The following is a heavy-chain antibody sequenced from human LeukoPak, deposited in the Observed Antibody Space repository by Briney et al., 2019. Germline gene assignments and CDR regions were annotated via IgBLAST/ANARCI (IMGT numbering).Heavy chain of an antibody. Sequence: PGGSLRLSCAASGFTFSSYSMNWVRQAPGKGLEWVSYISSSSTIYYADSVKGRFTISRDNAKNSLYLQMNSLRAEDTAVYYCARDLIRILWFGDSSEYYFDYWGQGTLVTVSS. CDR1: GFTFSSYS. V-gene: IGHV3-48*01. J-gene: IGHJ4*02. CDR3: ARDLIRILWFGDSSEYYFDY. CDR2: ISSSSTI. D-gene: IGHD3-10*01.